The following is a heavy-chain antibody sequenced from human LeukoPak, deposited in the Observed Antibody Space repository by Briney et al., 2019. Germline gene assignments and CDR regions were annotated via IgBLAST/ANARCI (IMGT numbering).Heavy chain of an antibody. Sequence: ASVKVSCKASGYTFTSYYIRWVRQAPGQGLEWMGVINPSGGRTTYAQKFQGRVTMTRDTSTSTVYMELSSLRSDDTAVYYCARVNSYGYYYYYGMDVWGQGTTVTVSS. CDR2: INPSGGRT. CDR1: GYTFTSYY. CDR3: ARVNSYGYYYYYGMDV. D-gene: IGHD5-18*01. V-gene: IGHV1-46*01. J-gene: IGHJ6*02.